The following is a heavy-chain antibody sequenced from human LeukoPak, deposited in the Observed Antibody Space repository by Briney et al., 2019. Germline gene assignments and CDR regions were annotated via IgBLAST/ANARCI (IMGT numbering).Heavy chain of an antibody. Sequence: GGSLRLSCAASGFTFSNVWMGWFRQAPGKGLEWVGRIRKATEGGATDYAAPVQGRFTISRDDSSNTLYLQMDSLKTEDTAVYFCASAMWGGQCTCPDYWGQGTLVTVSS. CDR3: ASAMWGGQCTCPDY. D-gene: IGHD2-2*01. V-gene: IGHV3-15*01. CDR1: GFTFSNVW. CDR2: IRKATEGGAT. J-gene: IGHJ4*02.